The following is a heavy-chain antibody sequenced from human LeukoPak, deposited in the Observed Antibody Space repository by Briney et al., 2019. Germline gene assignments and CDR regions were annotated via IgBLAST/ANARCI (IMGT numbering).Heavy chain of an antibody. D-gene: IGHD1-14*01. CDR3: ARETNRWFDP. J-gene: IGHJ5*02. V-gene: IGHV4-59*01. Sequence: SETLSLTCTVSGGSIGSYYWSWIRQPPGKGLEWIGYISYSGSTNYTPSLKSRVTISRDTSKNQFSLRLSSMTAADTAVYFCARETNRWFDPWGQGTLVIVSS. CDR1: GGSIGSYY. CDR2: ISYSGST.